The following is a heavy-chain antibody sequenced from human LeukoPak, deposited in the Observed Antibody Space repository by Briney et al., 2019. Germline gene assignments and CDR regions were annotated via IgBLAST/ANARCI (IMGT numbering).Heavy chain of an antibody. CDR2: IIPIFGTA. CDR1: GGTFSSYA. Sequence: VASVKVSCKASGGTFSSYAISWVRQAPGQGLERMGRIIPIFGTANYAQKFQGRVTITTDESTSTAYTELSSLRSEDTAVHYCAQTYYYDSSGYYPLDYWGQGTLVTVSS. V-gene: IGHV1-69*05. J-gene: IGHJ4*02. D-gene: IGHD3-22*01. CDR3: AQTYYYDSSGYYPLDY.